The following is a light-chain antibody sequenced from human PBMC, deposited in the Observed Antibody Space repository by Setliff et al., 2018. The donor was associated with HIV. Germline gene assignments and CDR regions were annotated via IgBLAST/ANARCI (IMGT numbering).Light chain of an antibody. CDR2: SVA. CDR1: NSDIGSHDY. CDR3: ASHRDTNTLEV. J-gene: IGLJ1*01. Sequence: QSALPQPAPVSGSPGQSITISCSGTNSDIGSHDYVAWYQQHPGKAPKLIIFSVAYRPSGVSDRFSGSKSGNTASLTISGLQPEDEADYYCASHRDTNTLEVFGTGTKVTVL. V-gene: IGLV2-14*03.